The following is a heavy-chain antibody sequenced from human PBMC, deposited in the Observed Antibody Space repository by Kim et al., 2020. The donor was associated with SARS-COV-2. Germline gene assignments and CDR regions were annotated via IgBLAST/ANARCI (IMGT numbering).Heavy chain of an antibody. D-gene: IGHD3-22*01. CDR3: ARSDSSGYYSWFDY. Sequence: NPSLKSLVTISVDTSKNQFSLKLSSVTAADTAVYYCARSDSSGYYSWFDYWGQGTLVTVSS. V-gene: IGHV4-59*01. J-gene: IGHJ4*02.